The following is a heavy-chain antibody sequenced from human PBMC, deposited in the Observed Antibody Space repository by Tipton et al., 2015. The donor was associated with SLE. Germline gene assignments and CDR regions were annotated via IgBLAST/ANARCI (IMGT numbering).Heavy chain of an antibody. CDR1: GGSINSGDYS. Sequence: TLSLTCAVSGGSINSGDYSWSWIRQPPGKGLEWIGYIFHSGNAYYNPSLKSRVTISVDMSRNQFSLKLTSVTAADTAVYYCAQYYYDATGYQSVDYWGQGALATVSS. V-gene: IGHV4-30-2*02. CDR3: AQYYYDATGYQSVDY. D-gene: IGHD3-22*01. CDR2: IFHSGNA. J-gene: IGHJ4*02.